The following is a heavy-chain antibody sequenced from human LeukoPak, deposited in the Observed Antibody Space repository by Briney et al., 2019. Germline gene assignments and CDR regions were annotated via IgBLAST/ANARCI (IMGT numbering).Heavy chain of an antibody. V-gene: IGHV3-23*01. Sequence: GGSLRLSCVASGFTFSSYAMNWVRQAPGKGLEWVSAISFTGSNSYYADSVKGRFTISRDNSKNTLYLQMNSLRAEDAAVYYCAKDSLLVWFGELLPAYLDYWGQGTLVTVSS. CDR2: ISFTGSNS. CDR1: GFTFSSYA. J-gene: IGHJ4*02. D-gene: IGHD3-10*01. CDR3: AKDSLLVWFGELLPAYLDY.